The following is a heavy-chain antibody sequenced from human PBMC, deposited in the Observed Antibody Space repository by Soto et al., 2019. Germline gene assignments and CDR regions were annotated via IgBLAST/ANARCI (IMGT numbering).Heavy chain of an antibody. CDR2: IYYSGST. Sequence: SETLSLTCTVSGGSISSYYWSWIRQTPGKGLEWIGYIYYSGSTKYNPSLKSRVTISVDTSKNHFSLKLSSVTAADTAVYYCVACSGGACYGWFDPWGQGTLVTVS. V-gene: IGHV4-59*01. D-gene: IGHD2-15*01. J-gene: IGHJ5*02. CDR3: VACSGGACYGWFDP. CDR1: GGSISSYY.